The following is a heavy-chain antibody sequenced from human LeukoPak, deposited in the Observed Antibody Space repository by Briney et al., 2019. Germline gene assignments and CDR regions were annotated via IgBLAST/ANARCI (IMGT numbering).Heavy chain of an antibody. Sequence: SETLSLTCTVSGGSISSYYWSWIRQPAGKGLEWIGRIYTSGSTNYNPSLKSRVTMSVDTSKNQVSLKLSSVTAADTAVYYCARDPDTANRGADWFDPWGQGTLVTVSS. CDR1: GGSISSYY. CDR2: IYTSGST. CDR3: ARDPDTANRGADWFDP. V-gene: IGHV4-4*07. J-gene: IGHJ5*02. D-gene: IGHD5-18*01.